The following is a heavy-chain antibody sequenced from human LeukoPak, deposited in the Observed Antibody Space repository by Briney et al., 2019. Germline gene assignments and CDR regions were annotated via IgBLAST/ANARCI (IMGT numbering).Heavy chain of an antibody. Sequence: LSLTCAVYGGSFSGYYWSWIRQPPGKALEWIGEINHSGSTNYNPSLKSRDTISVDTSRNQFSLKLSSVTAADTAVYYCARGFGSGSYYHYWGQGTLVTVSS. CDR1: GGSFSGYY. J-gene: IGHJ4*02. CDR2: INHSGST. CDR3: ARGFGSGSYYHY. V-gene: IGHV4-34*01. D-gene: IGHD3-10*01.